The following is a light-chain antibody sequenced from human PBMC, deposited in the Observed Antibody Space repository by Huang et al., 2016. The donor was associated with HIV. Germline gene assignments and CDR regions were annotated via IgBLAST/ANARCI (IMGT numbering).Light chain of an antibody. Sequence: ESVLTQSPGTLSLSPGERATLSCSASQSLGSKSLAWYQQKPGQAPRLLIYGPSSRATGIPDRFSGSGSGTDFTLTISRLEPEDFAVYYCQQYGSTPYTFGQGTKLEI. J-gene: IGKJ2*01. CDR1: QSLGSKS. V-gene: IGKV3-20*01. CDR3: QQYGSTPYT. CDR2: GPS.